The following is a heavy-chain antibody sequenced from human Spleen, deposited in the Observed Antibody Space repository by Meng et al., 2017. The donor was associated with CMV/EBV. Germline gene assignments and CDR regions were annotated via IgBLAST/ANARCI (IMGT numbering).Heavy chain of an antibody. D-gene: IGHD3-22*01. Sequence: KASGYTFTGYYMHWGRQAPGQGLEWMGWINPNSGGTNYAQKFQGRVTMTRDTSISTAYMELSRLRSDDTAVYYCARENYYDSKFGDYWGQGTLVTVSS. V-gene: IGHV1-2*02. CDR2: INPNSGGT. CDR1: GYTFTGYY. CDR3: ARENYYDSKFGDY. J-gene: IGHJ4*02.